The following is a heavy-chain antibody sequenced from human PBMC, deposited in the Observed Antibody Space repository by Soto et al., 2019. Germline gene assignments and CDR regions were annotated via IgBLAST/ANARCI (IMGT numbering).Heavy chain of an antibody. CDR2: ISYDGSNK. D-gene: IGHD4-17*01. CDR1: GFTFSSYA. V-gene: IGHV3-30-3*01. Sequence: PGGSLRLSCAASGFTFSSYAMHWVRQAPGKGLEWVAVISYDGSNKYYADSVKGRFTISRDNSKNTLYLQMNSLRAEDTAVYYCGPHPTDYAVYGVFDYWGQGTLVTVSS. J-gene: IGHJ4*02. CDR3: GPHPTDYAVYGVFDY.